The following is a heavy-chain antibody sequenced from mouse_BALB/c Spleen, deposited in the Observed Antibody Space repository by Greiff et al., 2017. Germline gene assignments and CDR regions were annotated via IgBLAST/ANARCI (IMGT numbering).Heavy chain of an antibody. J-gene: IGHJ4*01. CDR1: GYTFTSYW. CDR3: ARRWLLRGYAMDY. V-gene: IGHV1-7*01. Sequence: VKLQQSGAELAKPGASVKMSCKASGYTFTSYWMHWVKQRPGQGLEWIGYINPSTGYTDYNQKFKDKATLTADKSSSTAYMQLSSLTSEDSAVYYCARRWLLRGYAMDYWGQGTSVTVSS. D-gene: IGHD2-3*01. CDR2: INPSTGYT.